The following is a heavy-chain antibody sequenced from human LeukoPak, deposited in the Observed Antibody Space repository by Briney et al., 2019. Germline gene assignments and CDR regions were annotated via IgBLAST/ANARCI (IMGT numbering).Heavy chain of an antibody. CDR1: DGTISSSSNY. J-gene: IGHJ6*03. CDR3: AREYSGYDTRGYYYYYYMDV. CDR2: IYYSGST. Sequence: TSETLSLTCSVSDGTISSSSNYWGWIRQPPGKGLEWIGYIYYSGSTNYNPSLKSRVTISVDTSKNQFSLKLSSVTAADTAVYYCAREYSGYDTRGYYYYYYMDVWGKGTTVTVSS. D-gene: IGHD5-12*01. V-gene: IGHV4-61*01.